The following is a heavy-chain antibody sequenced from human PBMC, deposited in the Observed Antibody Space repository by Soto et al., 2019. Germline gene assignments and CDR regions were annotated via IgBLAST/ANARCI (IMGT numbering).Heavy chain of an antibody. CDR3: AKDRHSSSWDSDY. CDR2: TSGSGGST. Sequence: VGSLRLSCAASGFTFSSYAMSRVRQAPGKGLEWVSATSGSGGSTYYADSVKGRFTISRDNSKNTLYLQMNSLRAEDTAVYYCAKDRHSSSWDSDYWGQGTLVTVSS. V-gene: IGHV3-23*01. J-gene: IGHJ4*02. CDR1: GFTFSSYA. D-gene: IGHD6-13*01.